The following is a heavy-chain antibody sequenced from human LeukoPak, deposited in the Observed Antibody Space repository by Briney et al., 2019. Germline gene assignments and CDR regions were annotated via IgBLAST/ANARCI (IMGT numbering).Heavy chain of an antibody. D-gene: IGHD1-26*01. CDR3: ARGKSGSYGTNGY. CDR2: IYSGGST. J-gene: IGHJ4*02. V-gene: IGHV3-53*01. CDR1: GFTITRNY. Sequence: GGSLRLSCAASGFTITRNYMTWVRQAPGKGLEWVSLIYSGGSTSYSDSVKGRFTISRDTSKETVYLQMDSPRAEDTAVYYCARGKSGSYGTNGYWGQGTLVTVSS.